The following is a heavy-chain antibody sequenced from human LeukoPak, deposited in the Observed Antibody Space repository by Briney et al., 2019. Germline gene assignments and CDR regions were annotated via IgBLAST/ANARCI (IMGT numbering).Heavy chain of an antibody. CDR3: ARDLYDFWSGYRIAPIKDAFDI. Sequence: GGSLTLSCAASGFTFSSYGMHWVRQAPGKGREWVAFIRYDGSNKYYADSVKGRFTISRDNSKNTLYLQMNSLRAEDTAVYYCARDLYDFWSGYRIAPIKDAFDIWGQGTMVTVSS. CDR2: IRYDGSNK. V-gene: IGHV3-30*02. J-gene: IGHJ3*02. D-gene: IGHD3-3*01. CDR1: GFTFSSYG.